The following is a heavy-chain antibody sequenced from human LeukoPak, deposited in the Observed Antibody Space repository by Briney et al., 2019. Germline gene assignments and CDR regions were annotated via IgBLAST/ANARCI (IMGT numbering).Heavy chain of an antibody. Sequence: GGSLRLSCAASGFTFGTYGMNWVRQAPGKGLEWVAFIQNDGSNKYYADFVKGRFTISRDNSKNTLYLQMNSLRAEDTAVYYCARSLKRELLRTYFDYWGQGTLVTVSS. J-gene: IGHJ4*02. CDR2: IQNDGSNK. CDR1: GFTFGTYG. V-gene: IGHV3-30*02. D-gene: IGHD1-26*01. CDR3: ARSLKRELLRTYFDY.